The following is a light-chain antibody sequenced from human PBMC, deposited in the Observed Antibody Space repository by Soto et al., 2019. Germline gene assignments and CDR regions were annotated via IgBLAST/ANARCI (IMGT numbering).Light chain of an antibody. CDR3: QQFSSYPLT. V-gene: IGKV3-20*01. CDR1: QSVSNNY. CDR2: GAS. J-gene: IGKJ4*01. Sequence: EIVLTRSPGTLSLSPVERAMLSCRASQSVSNNYLAWYQQKPGQAPRLLIYGASNRATGIPDRFSGSGSGTDFTLTISRLEPEDFAVYYCQQFSSYPLTFGGGTKVDI.